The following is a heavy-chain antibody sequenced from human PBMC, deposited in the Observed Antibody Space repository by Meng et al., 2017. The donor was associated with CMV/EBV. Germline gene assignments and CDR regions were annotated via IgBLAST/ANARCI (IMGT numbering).Heavy chain of an antibody. Sequence: SVKVSCKASGGTFSSYAISWVRQAPGQGLEWMGGIIPIFGTANYAQKFQGRVTITTDESTSTVYMELSSLRSEDTAVYYCASQTTGYYGMDVWGQGTTVTVSS. CDR3: ASQTTGYYGMDV. V-gene: IGHV1-69*05. D-gene: IGHD4-17*01. CDR1: GGTFSSYA. CDR2: IIPIFGTA. J-gene: IGHJ6*02.